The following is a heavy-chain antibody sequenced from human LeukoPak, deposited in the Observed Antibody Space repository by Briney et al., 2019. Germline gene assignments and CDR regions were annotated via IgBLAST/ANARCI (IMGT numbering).Heavy chain of an antibody. D-gene: IGHD6-19*01. Sequence: GKSLRFSCAASGFTFSSYGMHWVRQTPGKGLEWVALISFDGSIEYYADSVKGRFTISRDNSKNTLFLQMNSLRPEDTAVYYCAKDSDIAVAGSDDALDVWGQGTMVTVSS. J-gene: IGHJ3*01. CDR2: ISFDGSIE. V-gene: IGHV3-30*18. CDR1: GFTFSSYG. CDR3: AKDSDIAVAGSDDALDV.